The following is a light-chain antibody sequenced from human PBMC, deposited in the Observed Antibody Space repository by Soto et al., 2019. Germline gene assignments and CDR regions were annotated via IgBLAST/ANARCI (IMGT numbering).Light chain of an antibody. Sequence: DIEMTQSPSTLSSSVGDRFTITCRSSQSISRWLAWYQQKPGKAPQALIYDASSLKSGVPSRFSGNGSGTEFTLTISSLQPDDFATYYCQQYNTYSTFGQGTRLEIK. CDR1: QSISRW. V-gene: IGKV1-5*01. J-gene: IGKJ5*01. CDR3: QQYNTYST. CDR2: DAS.